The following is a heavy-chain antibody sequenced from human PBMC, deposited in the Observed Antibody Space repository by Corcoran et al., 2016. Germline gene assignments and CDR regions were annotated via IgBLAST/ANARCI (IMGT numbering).Heavy chain of an antibody. D-gene: IGHD5-12*01. CDR1: GYTFTSYA. CDR3: ARDRGYSGYDGGFDY. CDR2: INAGNGNT. J-gene: IGHJ4*02. V-gene: IGHV1-3*01. Sequence: QVQLVQSGAEVKKPGASVKVSCKASGYTFTSYAMHWVRQAPGQRLEWMGRINAGNGNTKYSQKFQGRVTITRDTSASTAYMELSSLRSEDTAVYYCARDRGYSGYDGGFDYWGQGTLVTVSS.